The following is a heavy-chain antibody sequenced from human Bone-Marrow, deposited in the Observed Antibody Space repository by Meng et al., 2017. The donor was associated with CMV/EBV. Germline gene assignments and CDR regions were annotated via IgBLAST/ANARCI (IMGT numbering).Heavy chain of an antibody. J-gene: IGHJ5*02. CDR1: GGNFSEHH. CDR2: IDHRGAP. Sequence: AVYGGNFSEHHGTWIRRPPGKGLEWIGEIDHRGAPPTNPSLKSGGAISVDTSKSQFSLVLRSVTAADMAMYYCARGPTGSGWSFDLWGQGTLVTVSS. CDR3: ARGPTGSGWSFDL. D-gene: IGHD6-19*01. V-gene: IGHV4-34*04.